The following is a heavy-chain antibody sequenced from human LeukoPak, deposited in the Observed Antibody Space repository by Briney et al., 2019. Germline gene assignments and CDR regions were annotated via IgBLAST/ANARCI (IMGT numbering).Heavy chain of an antibody. V-gene: IGHV3-21*01. CDR3: ARGVRDIVVVPAASIYYYYYMDV. D-gene: IGHD2-2*01. J-gene: IGHJ6*03. CDR1: GFTFSSYS. CDR2: ISSSSSYI. Sequence: PGGSLRPSCAASGFTFSSYSMNWVRQAPGKGLEWVSSISSSSSYIYYADSVKGRFTISRDNAKNSLYLQMDSLRAEDTAVYYCARGVRDIVVVPAASIYYYYYMDVWGKGTTVIISS.